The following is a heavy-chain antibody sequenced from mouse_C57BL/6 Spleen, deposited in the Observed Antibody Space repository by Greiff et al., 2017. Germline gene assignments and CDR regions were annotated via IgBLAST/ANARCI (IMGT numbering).Heavy chain of an antibody. Sequence: QVQLQQSGAELVRPGASVKMSCKASGYTFTSYTMHWVKQRPGQGLEWIGYINPSSGYTKYNQKFKDKATLTTDKSSSTAYMQLNSLTAEDSAVYYCSSPYDYDGSWFAYWGQGTLVTVSA. CDR3: SSPYDYDGSWFAY. V-gene: IGHV1-4*01. J-gene: IGHJ3*01. CDR1: GYTFTSYT. D-gene: IGHD2-4*01. CDR2: INPSSGYT.